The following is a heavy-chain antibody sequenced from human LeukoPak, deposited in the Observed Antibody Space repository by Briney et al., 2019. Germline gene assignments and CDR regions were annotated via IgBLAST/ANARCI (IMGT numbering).Heavy chain of an antibody. CDR1: GFTFHDHA. CDR3: AKDGGYSYGYYYYYMDV. J-gene: IGHJ6*03. D-gene: IGHD5-18*01. CDR2: INWNGDTI. V-gene: IGHV3-9*01. Sequence: GGSLRLSCAASGFTFHDHAMHWVRQAPGKGLQWVSSINWNGDTIAYGDFVKGRFTVSRDNAKNSLYLQMNSLRAEDTAVYYCAKDGGYSYGYYYYYMDVWGKGTTVTISS.